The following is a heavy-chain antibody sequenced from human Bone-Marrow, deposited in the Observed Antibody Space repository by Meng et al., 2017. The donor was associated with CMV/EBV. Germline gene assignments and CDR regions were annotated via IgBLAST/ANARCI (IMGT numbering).Heavy chain of an antibody. CDR1: GYTFTSYD. J-gene: IGHJ5*02. CDR2: MNPNSGNT. V-gene: IGHV1-8*01. CDR3: ARGGVVVPAGTPGGPNWFDP. D-gene: IGHD2-2*01. Sequence: ASVKVSCKASGYTFTSYDINWVRQATGQGLEWMGWMNPNSGNTGYAQKFQGRVTMTRNTSISTAYMELSSLRSEDTAVYYCARGGVVVPAGTPGGPNWFDPWGQGTLVTVSS.